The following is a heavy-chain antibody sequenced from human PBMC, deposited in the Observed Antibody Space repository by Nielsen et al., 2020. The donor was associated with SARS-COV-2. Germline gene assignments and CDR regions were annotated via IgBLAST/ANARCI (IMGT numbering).Heavy chain of an antibody. J-gene: IGHJ4*02. V-gene: IGHV1-18*04. CDR1: GYTFTSYY. CDR2: ISGCNGNT. Sequence: ASVKVSCKASGYTFTSYYMHWVRQAPGQGLEWMGWISGCNGNTNFPHKLQGRVTLTTDTSTNTAYMELRSLRSDDTAVYYCARDVSITIFEMVRSHFDYWGQGTLVTVSS. CDR3: ARDVSITIFEMVRSHFDY. D-gene: IGHD3-3*01.